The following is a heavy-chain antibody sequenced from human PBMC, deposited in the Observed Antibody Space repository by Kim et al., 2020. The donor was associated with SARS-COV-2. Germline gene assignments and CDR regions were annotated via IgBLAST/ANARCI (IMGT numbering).Heavy chain of an antibody. J-gene: IGHJ4*02. CDR2: IYYTWTT. CDR3: VANQYETTYDF. V-gene: IGHV4-39*01. D-gene: IGHD1-1*01. Sequence: SETLSLTCTVSGGSISSSRHYWAWIRQPPGKGLEWIGSIYYTWTTDYNPSLKSRVTISLDTSKNEFSLKLNSVTAADTAVYYCVANQYETTYDFWGQGTL. CDR1: GGSISSSRHY.